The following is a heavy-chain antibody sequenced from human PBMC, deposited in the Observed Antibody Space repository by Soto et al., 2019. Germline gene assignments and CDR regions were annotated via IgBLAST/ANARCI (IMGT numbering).Heavy chain of an antibody. CDR2: ISSSSSYI. J-gene: IGHJ4*02. CDR3: ARDNAVAGTGEYDY. Sequence: KPGGSLRLSCAASGFTFSSYGMNWVRQAPGKGLEWVSSISSSSSYIYYADSVKGRFTISRDNAKNSLYLQMNSLRAEDTAVYYCARDNAVAGTGEYDYWGQGTLVTVSS. D-gene: IGHD6-19*01. V-gene: IGHV3-21*01. CDR1: GFTFSSYG.